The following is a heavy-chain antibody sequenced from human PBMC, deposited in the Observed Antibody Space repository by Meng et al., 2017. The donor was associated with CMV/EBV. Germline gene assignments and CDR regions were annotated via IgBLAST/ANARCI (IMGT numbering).Heavy chain of an antibody. J-gene: IGHJ6*02. CDR2: ISDYNGNK. CDR1: GYTFTSYG. V-gene: IGHV1-18*01. Sequence: ASVKVYCKASGYTFTSYGISWVRQAPGQGLEWMGWISDYNGNKNYAQKLQGRVTMTTDTSTSTAYMELRSLRSDDTAVYYCARDPGDFWSGYNAIYYYYGMDVWGQGTTVTVSS. CDR3: ARDPGDFWSGYNAIYYYYGMDV. D-gene: IGHD3-3*01.